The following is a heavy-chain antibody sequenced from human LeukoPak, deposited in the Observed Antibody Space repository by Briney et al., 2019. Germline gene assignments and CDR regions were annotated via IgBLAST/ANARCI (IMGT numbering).Heavy chain of an antibody. CDR3: VKRQCSGGSCYFIDY. D-gene: IGHD2-15*01. Sequence: QTGGSLRLSCAASGFTFSSYAVTWVRQAPGKGLEWVSVISGSGGSTYYADSVKGRFTISRDNSKNTVYLQMNSLRVEDTAVYYCVKRQCSGGSCYFIDYWGQGTLVTVSS. CDR2: ISGSGGST. V-gene: IGHV3-23*01. CDR1: GFTFSSYA. J-gene: IGHJ4*02.